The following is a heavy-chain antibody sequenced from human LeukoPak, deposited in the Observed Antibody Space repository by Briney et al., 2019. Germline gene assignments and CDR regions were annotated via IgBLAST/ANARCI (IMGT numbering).Heavy chain of an antibody. V-gene: IGHV4-34*01. Sequence: SPSETLSLTCAVYGGSFSGYYWSWIRQPPGKGLEWIGEINHSGSTNYNPSLKSRVTISVDTSKNQFSLKLSSVTAADTAVYYCARQKGRYYYDSSGYYDYWGQGTLVTVSS. J-gene: IGHJ4*02. CDR2: INHSGST. D-gene: IGHD3-22*01. CDR3: ARQKGRYYYDSSGYYDY. CDR1: GGSFSGYY.